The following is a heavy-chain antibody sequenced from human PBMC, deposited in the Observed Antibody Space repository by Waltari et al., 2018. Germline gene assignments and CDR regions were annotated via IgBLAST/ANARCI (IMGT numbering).Heavy chain of an antibody. CDR2: IYYTGST. Sequence: QVQLHESGPSLLKPSETLSLICTVSGGSISGFYWSWVRQPPGKGLDWIGYIYYTGSTNFNPSLKRRVTRSVDTSKNQFSLKLSSVTAAVTAFYYCARGGGGDWEWFDPWGQGTLVTVSS. V-gene: IGHV4-59*01. J-gene: IGHJ5*02. D-gene: IGHD2-21*02. CDR3: ARGGGGDWEWFDP. CDR1: GGSISGFY.